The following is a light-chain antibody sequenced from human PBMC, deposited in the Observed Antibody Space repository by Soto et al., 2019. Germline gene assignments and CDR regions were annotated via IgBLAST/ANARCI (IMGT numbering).Light chain of an antibody. Sequence: QSVLTQPPSVSGAPGQRVTISCTGSSSNIGAGYDVHWYQQLPETAPQLLIYGNNNRPSGVPDRFSGSKSGTSASLAITRLRAEDEADYYCQSYDSSLSGWVFGGGTKLTVL. J-gene: IGLJ3*02. CDR1: SSNIGAGYD. V-gene: IGLV1-40*01. CDR3: QSYDSSLSGWV. CDR2: GNN.